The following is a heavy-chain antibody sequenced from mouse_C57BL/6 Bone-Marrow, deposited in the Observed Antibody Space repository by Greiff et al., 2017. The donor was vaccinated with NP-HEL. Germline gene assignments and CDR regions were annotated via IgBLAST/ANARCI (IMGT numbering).Heavy chain of an antibody. CDR1: GFTFSSYA. CDR3: ARADYYGSSYPSWYFDV. J-gene: IGHJ1*03. CDR2: ISDGGSYT. Sequence: EVQRVESGGGLVKPGGSLKLSCAASGFTFSSYAMSWVRQTPEKRLEWVATISDGGSYTYYPDNVKGRFTISRDNAKNNLYLQMSHLKSEDTAMYYCARADYYGSSYPSWYFDVWGTGTTVTVSS. D-gene: IGHD1-1*01. V-gene: IGHV5-4*01.